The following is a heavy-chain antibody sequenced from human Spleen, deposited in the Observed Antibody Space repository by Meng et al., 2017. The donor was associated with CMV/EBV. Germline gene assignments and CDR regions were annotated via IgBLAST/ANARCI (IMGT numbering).Heavy chain of an antibody. CDR2: INPNNGDT. V-gene: IGHV1-2*02. CDR1: GYTFIDHY. D-gene: IGHD2-2*03. J-gene: IGHJ4*02. Sequence: SCKASGYTFIDHYIRWVRQAPGQGLQWMGWINPNNGDTNYAQRFQGRVSMTTDTSKGTVYMELSRLTSDDTAIFYCARDVGSGAAGYWGRGTLVTVSS. CDR3: ARDVGSGAAGY.